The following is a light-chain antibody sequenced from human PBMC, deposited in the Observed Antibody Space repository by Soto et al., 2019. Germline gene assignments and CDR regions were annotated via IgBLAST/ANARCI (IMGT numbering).Light chain of an antibody. CDR3: QQYNNYWT. CDR1: QSISTW. J-gene: IGKJ1*01. Sequence: DIQMTQSPSTLSASVGDRLTITCRASQSISTWLAWYQQKPGKAPKLLIYEASSLEGGVPSRFSGSGSGTEFTLTSSSLQPDDFATYYCQQYNNYWTFGQGTKVEIK. CDR2: EAS. V-gene: IGKV1-5*03.